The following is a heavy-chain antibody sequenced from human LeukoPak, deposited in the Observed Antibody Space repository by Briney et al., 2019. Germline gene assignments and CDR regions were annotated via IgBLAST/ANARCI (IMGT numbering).Heavy chain of an antibody. CDR1: GYTFTDYY. J-gene: IGHJ4*01. D-gene: IGHD6-19*01. Sequence: ASVKVSCKASGYTFTDYYIHWVRQAPGQGLEWMGWINPNSGDTDYAQKFQGWVTMTRDTSISTAYMELSRLTSDDTAVYFCARDSSGCAPKFDYWGQGTLVTVSS. V-gene: IGHV1-2*04. CDR3: ARDSSGCAPKFDY. CDR2: INPNSGDT.